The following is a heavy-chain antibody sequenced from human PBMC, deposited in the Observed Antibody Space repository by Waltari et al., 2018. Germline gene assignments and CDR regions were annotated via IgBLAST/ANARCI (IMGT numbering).Heavy chain of an antibody. J-gene: IGHJ6*03. CDR2: INHSGST. D-gene: IGHD7-27*01. CDR1: GGSFSGYY. Sequence: QVQLQQWGAGLLKPSETLSLTCAVYGGSFSGYYWSWIRQPPGKGLEWIGEINHSGSTNYNPSLKSRVTISVDTSKNQFSLKLSSVTAADTAVYYCAVSTGDYYYYYMDVWGKGTTVTVSS. CDR3: AVSTGDYYYYYMDV. V-gene: IGHV4-34*01.